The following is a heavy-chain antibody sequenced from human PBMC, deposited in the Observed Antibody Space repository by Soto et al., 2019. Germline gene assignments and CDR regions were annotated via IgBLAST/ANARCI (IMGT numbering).Heavy chain of an antibody. CDR2: VYYRGRS. Sequence: LTCTVSGGSVSNSNYYWGWIRQSPGKGLEWIGSVYYRGRSYSKSSVKSRVTISVDTSKNQFSLNLNSVTASDTAVYYCVSQRTSVLTQAYFDYWGPGALVTVSS. CDR1: GGSVSNSNYY. CDR3: VSQRTSVLTQAYFDY. V-gene: IGHV4-39*01. J-gene: IGHJ4*02. D-gene: IGHD2-8*01.